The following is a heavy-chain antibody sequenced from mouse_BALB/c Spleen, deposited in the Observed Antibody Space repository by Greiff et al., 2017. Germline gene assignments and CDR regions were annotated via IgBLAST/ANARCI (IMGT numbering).Heavy chain of an antibody. CDR2: IWGDGST. CDR1: GFSLTGYG. CDR3: AREPYYYAMDY. Sequence: QVQLQESGPGLVAPSQSLSITCTVSGFSLTGYGVNWVRQPPGKGLEWLGMIWGDGSTDYNSALKSRLSISKDNSKSQVFLKMNSLQTDDTARYYCAREPYYYAMDYWGQGTSVTVSS. V-gene: IGHV2-6-7*01. J-gene: IGHJ4*01.